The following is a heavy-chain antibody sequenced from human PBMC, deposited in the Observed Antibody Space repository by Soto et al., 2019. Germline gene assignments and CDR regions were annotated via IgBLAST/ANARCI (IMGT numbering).Heavy chain of an antibody. CDR2: IHYSGSA. CDR3: AREVRDGSSWDFDY. CDR1: GGSIISYY. V-gene: IGHV4-59*01. J-gene: IGHJ4*02. D-gene: IGHD6-13*01. Sequence: QVQLQESGPGLVKPSETLSLTCSVSGGSIISYYWSWIRQPPGKGLEWIGYIHYSGSANYNPSLSSRLSISLDRSESQFSLNLRSVTAADTAVYFCAREVRDGSSWDFDYWGQGALVTVSS.